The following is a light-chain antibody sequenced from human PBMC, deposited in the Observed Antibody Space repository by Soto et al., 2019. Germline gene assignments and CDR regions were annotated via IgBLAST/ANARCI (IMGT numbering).Light chain of an antibody. CDR1: QSISSY. Sequence: DLQMTQSPSSLSASVGDRVTITCRASQSISSYLNWYQQKPGKAPKLLIYAASSLQSGVPSRFSGSGSGTDFTLTISSLQPEDCATYYGQHSYSTPLTFGGGTKVELK. V-gene: IGKV1-39*01. CDR2: AAS. CDR3: QHSYSTPLT. J-gene: IGKJ4*01.